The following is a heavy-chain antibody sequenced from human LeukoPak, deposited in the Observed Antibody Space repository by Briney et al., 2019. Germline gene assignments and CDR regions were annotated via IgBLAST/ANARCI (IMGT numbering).Heavy chain of an antibody. CDR3: AREINYYGSGSYDTNDY. Sequence: GASVKVSCKASGYTFTGYYMHLVRQAPGQGLEWMGRINPNSGGTNYAQKFQGRVTMTRDTSISTAYMELSRLRSDDTAVYYCAREINYYGSGSYDTNDYSGQGTLVTVSS. CDR1: GYTFTGYY. V-gene: IGHV1-2*06. D-gene: IGHD3-10*01. J-gene: IGHJ4*02. CDR2: INPNSGGT.